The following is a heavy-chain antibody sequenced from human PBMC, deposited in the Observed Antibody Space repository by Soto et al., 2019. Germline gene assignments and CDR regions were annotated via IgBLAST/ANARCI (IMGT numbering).Heavy chain of an antibody. V-gene: IGHV4-59*01. CDR2: MFYSGNS. D-gene: IGHD3-16*01. J-gene: IGHJ5*02. CDR1: GGSLNNYY. CDR3: VRSGHSFGGVT. Sequence: SETLSLTGTVSGGSLNNYYGSWVRQTPGKGLEWIGYMFYSGNSNYNSSLKSRVTISVDTSKNQFSLKLSSVTAADTAVYYCVRSGHSFGGVTWGLGTLVTVSS.